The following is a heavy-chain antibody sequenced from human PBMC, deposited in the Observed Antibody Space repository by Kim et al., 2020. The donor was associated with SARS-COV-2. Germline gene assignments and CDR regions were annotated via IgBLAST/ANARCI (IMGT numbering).Heavy chain of an antibody. J-gene: IGHJ5*02. Sequence: SFQGHVTISADKSINTAYLQWSSLKASDTAMYYCARLSYSSSWYSRWFDPWGQGTLVTVSS. D-gene: IGHD6-13*01. CDR3: ARLSYSSSWYSRWFDP. V-gene: IGHV5-10-1*01.